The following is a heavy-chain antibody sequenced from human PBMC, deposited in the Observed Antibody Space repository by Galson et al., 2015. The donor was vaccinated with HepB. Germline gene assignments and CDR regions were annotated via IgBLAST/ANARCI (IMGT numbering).Heavy chain of an antibody. D-gene: IGHD3-10*01. CDR1: GFTFGSYA. CDR2: ISSNGGST. V-gene: IGHV3-64D*06. J-gene: IGHJ4*02. CDR3: VKEYYYGSGSYYNVGDY. Sequence: SLRLSCAASGFTFGSYAMHWVRQAPGKGLEYVSAISSNGGSTYYADSVKGRFTISRDNSKNTLYLQMSSLRAEDTAVYYCVKEYYYGSGSYYNVGDYWGQGTLVTVSS.